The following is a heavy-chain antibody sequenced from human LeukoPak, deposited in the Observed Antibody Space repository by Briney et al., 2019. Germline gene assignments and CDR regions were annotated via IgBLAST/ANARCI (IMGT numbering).Heavy chain of an antibody. J-gene: IGHJ4*02. CDR1: GFTFSGFW. CDR2: IKQDGSEK. CDR3: ARATNYDFWSGKPYYFDY. V-gene: IGHV3-7*01. Sequence: GGSLRLSCAASGFTFSGFWMSWVRQAPGKGLEWVANIKQDGSEKYYVDSVKGRFTISRDNAKNSLYLQMNSLRAEDTAVYYCARATNYDFWSGKPYYFDYWGQGTLVTVSS. D-gene: IGHD3-3*01.